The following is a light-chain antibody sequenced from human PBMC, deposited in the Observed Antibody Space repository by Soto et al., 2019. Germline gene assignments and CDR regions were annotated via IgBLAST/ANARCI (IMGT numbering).Light chain of an antibody. CDR1: QSISSW. Sequence: DIQMTQSPSTLSASVGDRVTITCRASQSISSWLAWYQQKPGKAPNLLIFAASTLASGVPSRFSGSGSGTDFTLTISSLQTEDFATYYCQQSYSNPITFGQGTRLEIK. V-gene: IGKV1-5*01. CDR3: QQSYSNPIT. CDR2: AAS. J-gene: IGKJ5*01.